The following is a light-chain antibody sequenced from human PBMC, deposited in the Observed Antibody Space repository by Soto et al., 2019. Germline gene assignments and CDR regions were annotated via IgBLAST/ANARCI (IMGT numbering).Light chain of an antibody. CDR1: SSDVGGYNY. CDR2: EVS. V-gene: IGLV2-14*01. J-gene: IGLJ1*01. CDR3: SSYTSDNKRYL. Sequence: QSVLTQPASVSGSPGQSITISCTGTSSDVGGYNYVSWYRLHPGKAPKLMIYEVSNRPSGVSNRFSGSKSGNTASLTISGLQAEDEADYLWSSYTSDNKRYLFATGTK.